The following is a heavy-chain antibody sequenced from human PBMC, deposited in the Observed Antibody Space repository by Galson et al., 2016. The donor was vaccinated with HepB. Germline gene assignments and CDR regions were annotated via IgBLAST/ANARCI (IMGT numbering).Heavy chain of an antibody. CDR3: ARAGFLEWLLSGGMDV. CDR1: GFTFSDFY. V-gene: IGHV3-11*06. J-gene: IGHJ6*02. CDR2: ISGSGPYT. Sequence: SLRLSCAASGFTFSDFYMSWIRQAPGKGLEWVSYISGSGPYTNYADSVKGRFTISRDNAKNSLYLQMNSLRAEDTAVYYCARAGFLEWLLSGGMDVWGQGTTVTVSS. D-gene: IGHD3-3*01.